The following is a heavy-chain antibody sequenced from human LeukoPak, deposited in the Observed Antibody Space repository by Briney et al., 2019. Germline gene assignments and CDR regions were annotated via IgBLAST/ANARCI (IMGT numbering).Heavy chain of an antibody. CDR3: AKDSSGWYYFDY. V-gene: IGHV3-23*01. J-gene: IGHJ4*02. CDR1: GFTFSSYA. CDR2: ISGSGGST. Sequence: GGSLRLSCAASGFTFSSYAMSWVRQAPGKGLEWVSAISGSGGSTYYADSVKGRFTISRDNSKNTLYLQMNSLRAEATAVYYCAKDSSGWYYFDYWGQGTLVTVSS. D-gene: IGHD6-19*01.